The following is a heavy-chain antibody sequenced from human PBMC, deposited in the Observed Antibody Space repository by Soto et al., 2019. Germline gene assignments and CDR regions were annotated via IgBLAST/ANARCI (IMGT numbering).Heavy chain of an antibody. CDR1: GGSVSSGSYY. CDR2: IYYSGST. J-gene: IGHJ4*02. V-gene: IGHV4-61*01. CDR3: ARVRYGGNYFDY. D-gene: IGHD4-17*01. Sequence: PSETLSLTCTVSGGSVSSGSYYWSWIRQPPGKGLEWIGYIYYSGSTNYNPSLKSRVTISVDTSKNQFSLKLSSVTAADTAVYYCARVRYGGNYFDYWGQGTLVTVSS.